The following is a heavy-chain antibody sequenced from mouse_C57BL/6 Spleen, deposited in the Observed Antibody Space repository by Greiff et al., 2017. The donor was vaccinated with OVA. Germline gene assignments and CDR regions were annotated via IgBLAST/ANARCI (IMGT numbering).Heavy chain of an antibody. D-gene: IGHD2-3*01. CDR2: IDPSDGGT. V-gene: IGHV1-52*01. J-gene: IGHJ3*01. CDR3: GRSDDGYYEGAWFAY. Sequence: QVQLQQPGAELVRPGSSVKLSCKASGYTFTSYWMHWVKQRPIQGLEWIGNIDPSDGGTHYNQKFKDKATLTVDKSSSTAYMQLSSLTSDDSAGYYCGRSDDGYYEGAWFAYWGQGTLVTVSA. CDR1: GYTFTSYW.